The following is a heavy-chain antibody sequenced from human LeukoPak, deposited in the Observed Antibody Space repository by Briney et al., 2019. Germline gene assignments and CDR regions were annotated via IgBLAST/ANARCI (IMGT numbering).Heavy chain of an antibody. D-gene: IGHD6-13*01. CDR2: ISAYNGNT. J-gene: IGHJ6*03. Sequence: APVKVSCKASVYTFTSYGISWVRQAPGQGLEWMGWISAYNGNTNYAQKLQGRVTMTTDTSTSTAYMELRSLRSDDTAVYYCAREAAASTYYYYMDVWGKGTTVTVSS. V-gene: IGHV1-18*01. CDR3: AREAAASTYYYYMDV. CDR1: VYTFTSYG.